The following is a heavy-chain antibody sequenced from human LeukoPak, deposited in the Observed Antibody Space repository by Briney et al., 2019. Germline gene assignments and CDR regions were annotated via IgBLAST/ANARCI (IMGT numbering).Heavy chain of an antibody. V-gene: IGHV4-34*01. CDR2: INHSGST. Sequence: PGGSLRLSCAASGFTFSNYAMSWIRQPPGKGLEWIGEINHSGSTNYNPPLKSRVTISVDTSKNQFSLKLSSVTAADTAVYYCARGPPDDMSSTSCQGLCGYSYGDFDYWGQGTLVTVSS. CDR1: GFTFSNYA. D-gene: IGHD5-18*01. J-gene: IGHJ4*02. CDR3: ARGPPDDMSSTSCQGLCGYSYGDFDY.